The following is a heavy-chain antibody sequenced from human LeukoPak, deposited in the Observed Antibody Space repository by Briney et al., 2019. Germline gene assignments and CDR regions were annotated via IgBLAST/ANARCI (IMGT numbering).Heavy chain of an antibody. CDR3: ARGKYSSSSSSDY. CDR1: GGSISSYY. D-gene: IGHD6-6*01. J-gene: IGHJ4*02. V-gene: IGHV4-59*01. Sequence: SETLSPTCTVSGGSISSYYWSWIRQPPGKGLERIGYIYYSGSTNYNPSLKSRVTISVDTSKNQFSLKLSSVTAADTAVYYCARGKYSSSSSSDYWGQGTLVTVSS. CDR2: IYYSGST.